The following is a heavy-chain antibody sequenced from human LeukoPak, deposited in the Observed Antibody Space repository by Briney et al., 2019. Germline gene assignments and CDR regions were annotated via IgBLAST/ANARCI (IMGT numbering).Heavy chain of an antibody. CDR1: GFTFSRYA. J-gene: IGHJ4*02. V-gene: IGHV3-30*04. Sequence: PGRSLRLSCAGSGFTFSRYAMHEVRQAPGKGLEWVTVISSDGSQKYYADSVKGRFTISRDNSKNTLYLQMNSLRAEDTAVYYCAGDHGYWGQGTLVTASS. CDR2: ISSDGSQK. CDR3: AGDHGY.